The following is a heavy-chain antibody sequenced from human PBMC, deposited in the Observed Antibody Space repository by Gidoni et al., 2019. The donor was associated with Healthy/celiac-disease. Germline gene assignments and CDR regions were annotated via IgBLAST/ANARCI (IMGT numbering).Heavy chain of an antibody. D-gene: IGHD6-6*01. Sequence: QVQLQESGPGLVKPSETLSLTCTVSGGSISSYYWSWIRQPPGKGLEWIGYIYYSGSTNYNPSLKSRVTISVDTSKNQFSLKLSSVTAADTAVYYCARVFELGHYFDYWGQGTLVTVSS. CDR2: IYYSGST. CDR3: ARVFELGHYFDY. CDR1: GGSISSYY. V-gene: IGHV4-59*01. J-gene: IGHJ4*02.